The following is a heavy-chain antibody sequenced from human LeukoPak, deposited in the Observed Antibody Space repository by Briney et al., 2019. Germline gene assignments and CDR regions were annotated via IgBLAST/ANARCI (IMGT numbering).Heavy chain of an antibody. CDR3: ARGLRYCSSTSCSPVSVDI. D-gene: IGHD2-2*01. CDR2: INHSGST. V-gene: IGHV4-34*01. J-gene: IGHJ3*02. Sequence: PSETLSLTCAVYGGSFSGYYWSWIRQPPGKGLEWIGEINHSGSTSYNPSLKSRVTISVDTSKNQFSLKLSSVTAADTAVYYCARGLRYCSSTSCSPVSVDIWGQGTMVTVSS. CDR1: GGSFSGYY.